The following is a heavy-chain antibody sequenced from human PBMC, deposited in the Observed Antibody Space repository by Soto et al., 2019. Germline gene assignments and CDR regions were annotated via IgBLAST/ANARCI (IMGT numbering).Heavy chain of an antibody. CDR1: GRSISRSNL. Sequence: PSETLSLTCAVSGRSISRSNLSSWVRQPPGKGLEWIGEIYHSGSTNYNPSLKSRVTISVDKSKNQFSLKLSSVTAADTAVYYCAREGLGACTPRYFQHWGQGTRVTVSA. CDR2: IYHSGST. V-gene: IGHV4-4*02. CDR3: AREGLGACTPRYFQH. D-gene: IGHD2-8*01. J-gene: IGHJ1*01.